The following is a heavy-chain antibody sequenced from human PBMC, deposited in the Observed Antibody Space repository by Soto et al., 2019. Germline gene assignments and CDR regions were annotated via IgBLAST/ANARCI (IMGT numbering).Heavy chain of an antibody. J-gene: IGHJ4*02. CDR2: IDYSGST. D-gene: IGHD6-25*01. V-gene: IGHV4-4*02. CDR1: GGSISSGTW. CDR3: ARHGGFNQYY. Sequence: QVQLQESGPGLVKPSGTLSLTCAVSGGSISSGTWWSWVRQAPGKGLEWIGQIDYSGSTDYNPSLKSRVTISVDKSKNQLSLEMSSVTAADTAVYYCARHGGFNQYYWGQGTLVTVSS.